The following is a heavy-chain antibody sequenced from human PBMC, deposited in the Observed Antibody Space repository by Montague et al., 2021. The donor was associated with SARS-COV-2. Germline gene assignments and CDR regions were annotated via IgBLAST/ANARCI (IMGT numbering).Heavy chain of an antibody. CDR3: ARHGKTRIAMIVVVIGYFEY. V-gene: IGHV4-39*01. CDR1: GGSISSCSYY. D-gene: IGHD3-22*01. J-gene: IGHJ4*02. Sequence: SETLSLTCTVSGGSISSCSYYWGWIRQPPGKGLEWIGSIYYSGSTYYNPSLKSRVSISVDPSQNQFSLKLSSVTAADTAVYYCARHGKTRIAMIVVVIGYFEYWGQGTLVTVSS. CDR2: IYYSGST.